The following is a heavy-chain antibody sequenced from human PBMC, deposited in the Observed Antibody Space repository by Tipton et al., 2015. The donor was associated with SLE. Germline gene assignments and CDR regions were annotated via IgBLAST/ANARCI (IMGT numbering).Heavy chain of an antibody. J-gene: IGHJ4*02. CDR2: IYTSGST. V-gene: IGHV4-61*09. Sequence: TLSLTCTVSGGSISSGGYYWSWIRQHPGKGLEWIGHIYTSGSTNYNPSLQSRVTISVETSKNQFSLKLSSVTAADTAVYYCRVEPVDYWGQGTLVTVSS. CDR3: RVEPVDY. D-gene: IGHD6-6*01. CDR1: GGSISSGGYY.